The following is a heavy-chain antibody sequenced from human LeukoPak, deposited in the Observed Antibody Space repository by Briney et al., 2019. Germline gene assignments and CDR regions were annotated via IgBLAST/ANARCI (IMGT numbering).Heavy chain of an antibody. CDR3: ARERYSYREHPKLFDY. V-gene: IGHV1-18*01. CDR1: GYTFTSYG. J-gene: IGHJ4*02. D-gene: IGHD5-18*01. Sequence: ASVKVSCKASGYTFTSYGISWVRRAPGQGLEWMGWISAYNGNTNYAQKLQGRVTMTTDTSTSTAYMELRSLRSDDTAVHYCARERYSYREHPKLFDYWGQGTLVTVSS. CDR2: ISAYNGNT.